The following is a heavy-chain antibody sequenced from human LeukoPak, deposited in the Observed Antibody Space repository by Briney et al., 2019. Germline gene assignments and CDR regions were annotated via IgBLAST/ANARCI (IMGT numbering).Heavy chain of an antibody. J-gene: IGHJ6*03. CDR2: FSGSGGTT. CDR1: GFTFSSYA. Sequence: GGSLRRSCAAPGFTFSSYAMNWVRQVPGGGLEWVSGFSGSGGTTYSADSVKGRVTISRDNSKNTLYLQMNSLRAEDTAVYYCANGNRCTSPNCLGYYYFYMDVWGKGTTVTVSS. D-gene: IGHD2-8*01. V-gene: IGHV3-23*01. CDR3: ANGNRCTSPNCLGYYYFYMDV.